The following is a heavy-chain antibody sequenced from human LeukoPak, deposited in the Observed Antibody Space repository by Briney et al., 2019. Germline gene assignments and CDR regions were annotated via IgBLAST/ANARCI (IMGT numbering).Heavy chain of an antibody. Sequence: PGRSPRLSCAASGFTFSSYEMNWVRQAPGKGLEWVSYISSSGSTIYYADSVKGRFTISRDNAKNSLYLQMNSLRVEDTAVYYCARAGYSSGWDFDYWGQGTLVTVSS. J-gene: IGHJ4*02. CDR2: ISSSGSTI. D-gene: IGHD6-19*01. CDR3: ARAGYSSGWDFDY. V-gene: IGHV3-48*03. CDR1: GFTFSSYE.